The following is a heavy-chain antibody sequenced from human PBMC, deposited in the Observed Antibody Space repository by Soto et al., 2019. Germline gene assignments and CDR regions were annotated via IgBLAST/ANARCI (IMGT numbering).Heavy chain of an antibody. CDR2: IHYSGTT. CDR1: DGSISGFY. D-gene: IGHD6-13*01. V-gene: IGHV4-59*01. Sequence: PSETLSLTCAVSDGSISGFYWTWIRQPPGKGLEWIGYIHYSGTTSFFPSYNPSLRSRVTISEDTSKNQFSLKLLSVTTADTAVYFCAAGEASSRNLAPYYLDFWGQGTLVTVSS. CDR3: AAGEASSRNLAPYYLDF. J-gene: IGHJ4*02.